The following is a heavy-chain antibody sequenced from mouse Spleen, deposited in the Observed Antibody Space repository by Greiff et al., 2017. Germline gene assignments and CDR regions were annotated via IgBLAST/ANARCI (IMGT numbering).Heavy chain of an antibody. CDR3: ARYGYGSSYYYAMDY. J-gene: IGHJ4*01. D-gene: IGHD1-1*01. CDR2: INPSNGGT. Sequence: VQLQQPGTELVKPGASVKLSCKASGYTFTSYWMHWVKQRPGQGLEWIGNINPSNGGTNYNEKFKSKATLTVDKSSSTAYMQLSSLTSEDSAVYYCARYGYGSSYYYAMDYWGQGTSVTVSS. V-gene: IGHV1-53*01. CDR1: GYTFTSYW.